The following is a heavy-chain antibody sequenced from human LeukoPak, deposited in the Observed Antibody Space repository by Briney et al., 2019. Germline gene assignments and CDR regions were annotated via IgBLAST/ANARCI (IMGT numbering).Heavy chain of an antibody. CDR3: ARDRVGASPGRDSFDI. D-gene: IGHD1-26*01. Sequence: ASVKVSCKASGYTFSSHAISWVRQAHGPGLEWLGGIIPIFGTPNYAQKFQGRVTITADKSTTTAYMELSSLRSEDTAVYYCARDRVGASPGRDSFDIWAPGTMVTVSS. J-gene: IGHJ3*02. CDR1: GYTFSSHA. CDR2: IIPIFGTP. V-gene: IGHV1-69*06.